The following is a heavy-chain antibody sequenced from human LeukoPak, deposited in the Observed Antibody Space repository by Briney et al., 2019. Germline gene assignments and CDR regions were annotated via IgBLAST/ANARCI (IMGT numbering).Heavy chain of an antibody. D-gene: IGHD6-13*01. CDR2: INHSGST. Sequence: KTSETLSLTCAVYGGSFSGYYWSWIRHPPGKGLEWIGEINHSGSTNYNPSLKSRVTISVDTSKNQFSLKLSSVTAADTAVYYCAAADQAAAAYDYWGQGTLVTVSS. V-gene: IGHV4-34*01. CDR1: GGSFSGYY. J-gene: IGHJ4*02. CDR3: AAADQAAAAYDY.